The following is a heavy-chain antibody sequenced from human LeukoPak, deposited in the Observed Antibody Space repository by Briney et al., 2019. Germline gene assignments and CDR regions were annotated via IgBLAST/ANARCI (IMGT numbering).Heavy chain of an antibody. CDR1: GFIFSSYA. Sequence: GGSLRLSCAASGFIFSSYAMSWVRQAPGKGLEWVSAISGSGGSTYYADSAKGRFTISRDNSKNTLYLQVNSLRAEDTAVYYCAKWRGGDCYLDYWGQGTLVTVSS. J-gene: IGHJ4*02. D-gene: IGHD2-21*02. CDR3: AKWRGGDCYLDY. CDR2: ISGSGGST. V-gene: IGHV3-23*01.